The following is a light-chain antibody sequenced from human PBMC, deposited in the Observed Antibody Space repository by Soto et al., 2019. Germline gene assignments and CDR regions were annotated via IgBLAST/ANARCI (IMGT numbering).Light chain of an antibody. Sequence: DIVMTQSPDSLAVSLGERATINCKSSQSVLYSSNNENYLAWYQQKPGQSPKLLIHWASTRKSGVPDRFSGRVSGTDFTLTISSLQAEDVAVYYCQQYYSTPYNFGQGTKLEIK. CDR1: QSVLYSSNNENY. V-gene: IGKV4-1*01. J-gene: IGKJ2*01. CDR3: QQYYSTPYN. CDR2: WAS.